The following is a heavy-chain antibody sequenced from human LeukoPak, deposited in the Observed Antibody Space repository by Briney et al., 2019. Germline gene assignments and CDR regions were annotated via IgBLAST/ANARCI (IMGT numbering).Heavy chain of an antibody. V-gene: IGHV5-51*01. CDR2: IYPGDSHT. Sequence: GESLKISCKGSRYNFTSYWIGWVRQMPGKGLDWTGIIYPGDSHTRYSPSFQGQVTISADKSISTAYLQWSSLKASDTAMYYCARAYYGSSGFDYWGQGTPVTVSS. J-gene: IGHJ4*02. CDR3: ARAYYGSSGFDY. D-gene: IGHD3-10*01. CDR1: RYNFTSYW.